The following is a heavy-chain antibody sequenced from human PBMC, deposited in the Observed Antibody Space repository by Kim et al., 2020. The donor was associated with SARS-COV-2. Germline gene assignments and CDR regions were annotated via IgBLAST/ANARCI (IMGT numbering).Heavy chain of an antibody. CDR3: ARHYYGSGSYYWDYYYYGMDV. CDR2: IYYSWST. J-gene: IGHJ6*02. D-gene: IGHD3-10*01. V-gene: IGHV4-39*01. CDR1: GGSISSSSYY. Sequence: SETLSLTCTVSGGSISSSSYYWGWIRQPPGKGLEWIGSIYYSWSTYYNPSLKSRVTISVDTSKNQFSLKLSSVTAADTAVYYCARHYYGSGSYYWDYYYYGMDVWGQGTTVTVSS.